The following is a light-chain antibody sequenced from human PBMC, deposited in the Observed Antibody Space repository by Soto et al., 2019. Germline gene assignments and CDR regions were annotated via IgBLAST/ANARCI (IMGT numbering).Light chain of an antibody. Sequence: QSALTQPASVSGSPGQSITISCTGTSSDVGSYNLVSWYQQHPGKAPKLTIYEVTKRPSGVSNRFSGSKSGNTASLTISGLQAEDEADFYCCSYAGSGTWVFGGGTKVTVL. CDR3: CSYAGSGTWV. V-gene: IGLV2-23*02. J-gene: IGLJ3*02. CDR2: EVT. CDR1: SSDVGSYNL.